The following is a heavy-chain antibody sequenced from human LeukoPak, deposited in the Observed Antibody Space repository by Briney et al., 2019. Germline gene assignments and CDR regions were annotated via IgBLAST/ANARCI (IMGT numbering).Heavy chain of an antibody. CDR1: GYAFSVNY. J-gene: IGHJ6*02. CDR2: LNPNGGGA. CDR3: ARGGDSHNYVMDV. V-gene: IGHV1-2*02. Sequence: SPKASCKASGYAFSVNYIEGVSQAPGQGLERMGKLNPNGGGAKYAQKFHGRVIMTRDRYINTAYIEVSGLGSADSALYHCARGGDSHNYVMDVLGQGTTVTVSS. D-gene: IGHD2-21*02.